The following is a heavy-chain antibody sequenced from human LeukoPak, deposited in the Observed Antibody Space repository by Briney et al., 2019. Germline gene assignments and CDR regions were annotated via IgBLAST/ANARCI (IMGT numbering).Heavy chain of an antibody. CDR3: ARGYGSGSSDYYYGMDV. Sequence: SETLSLTCTVSGGSISSYYWSWIRQPPGKGLEWIGYVYYSGASNYNPSLKSRLTISVDKSKNQFSLKLSSVTAADTAVYYCARGYGSGSSDYYYGMDVWGHGATVTVSS. CDR2: VYYSGAS. J-gene: IGHJ6*02. D-gene: IGHD3-10*01. CDR1: GGSISSYY. V-gene: IGHV4-59*01.